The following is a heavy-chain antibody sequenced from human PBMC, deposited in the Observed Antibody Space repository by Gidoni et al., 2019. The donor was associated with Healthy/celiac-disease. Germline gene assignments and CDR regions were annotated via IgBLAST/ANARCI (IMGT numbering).Heavy chain of an antibody. D-gene: IGHD5-12*01. V-gene: IGHV2-26*01. J-gene: IGHJ2*01. CDR2: IFSNDEK. CDR1: GFSLSNARMG. Sequence: QVTLKESGPVLVKPTETLTLTCTVSGFSLSNARMGVSWIRQPPGKALEWLAHIFSNDEKSYRTSLKSRLTISKDTSKSQVVLTMTNMDPVDTATYYCARNRDGYNSDWYFDLWGRGTLVTVSS. CDR3: ARNRDGYNSDWYFDL.